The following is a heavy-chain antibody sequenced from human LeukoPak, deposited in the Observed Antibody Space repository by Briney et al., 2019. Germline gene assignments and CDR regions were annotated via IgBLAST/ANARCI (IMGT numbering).Heavy chain of an antibody. J-gene: IGHJ6*03. V-gene: IGHV4-39*01. D-gene: IGHD3-16*01. CDR2: IYYSGST. CDR1: GGSISSSSYY. Sequence: SETLSLTCTVSGGSISSSSYYWGWIRQPPGKGLEWIGSIYYSGSTYYNPSLKSRVTISVDTSKNQFSLKLSSVTAADTAVYYCARTIAHPVRGSYLMDVWGKGTTVTVSS. CDR3: ARTIAHPVRGSYLMDV.